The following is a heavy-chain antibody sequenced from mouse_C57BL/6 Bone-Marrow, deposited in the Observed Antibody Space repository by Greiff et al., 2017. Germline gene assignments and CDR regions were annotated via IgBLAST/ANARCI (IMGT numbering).Heavy chain of an antibody. V-gene: IGHV1-76*01. CDR1: GYTFTDYY. CDR2: IYPGSGNT. J-gene: IGHJ4*01. D-gene: IGHD1-1*01. CDR3: AREGSTVVATRAMDY. Sequence: QVQLQQSGVELVRPGASVKLSCKASGYTFTDYYINWVKQRPGQGLEWIARIYPGSGNTYYNEKFKGKATLTAEKSSSTAYMQLSSLTSEDSAVYFCAREGSTVVATRAMDYWGQGTSVTVSS.